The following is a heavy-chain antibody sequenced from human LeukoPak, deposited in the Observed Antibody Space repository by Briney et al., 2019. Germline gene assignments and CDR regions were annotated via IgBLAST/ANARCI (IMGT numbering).Heavy chain of an antibody. CDR3: AKDQKYQLLYLFDY. V-gene: IGHV3-30*18. Sequence: GGSLRLSCAASGFAFSSYGMHWVRQAPGKGLEWVAVISYDGTNKFYADSVKGRFTISRDNSKSTLYLQMNSLRVEDTAVYYCAKDQKYQLLYLFDYWGQGTLVTVSS. CDR1: GFAFSSYG. J-gene: IGHJ4*02. D-gene: IGHD2-2*02. CDR2: ISYDGTNK.